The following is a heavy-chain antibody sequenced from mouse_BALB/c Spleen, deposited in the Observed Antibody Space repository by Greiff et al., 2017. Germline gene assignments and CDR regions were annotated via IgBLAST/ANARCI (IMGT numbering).Heavy chain of an antibody. V-gene: IGHV5-17*02. CDR3: ARDYYYDYDGFAY. CDR2: ISSGSSTI. Sequence: EVQRVESGGGLVQPGGSRKLSCAASGFTFSSFGMHWVRQAPEKGLEWVAYISSGSSTIYYADTVKGRFTISRDNPKNTLFLQMTSLRSEDTAMYYCARDYYYDYDGFAYWGQGTLVTVSA. D-gene: IGHD2-4*01. J-gene: IGHJ3*01. CDR1: GFTFSSFG.